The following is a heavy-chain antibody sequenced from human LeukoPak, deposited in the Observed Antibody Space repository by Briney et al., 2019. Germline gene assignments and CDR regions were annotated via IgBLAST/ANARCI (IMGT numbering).Heavy chain of an antibody. Sequence: GGSLRLSCGASGFSFSSYNLNWVRQAPGKGLEWVSSLSTSSSYIYYADSVKGRFTVSRDNARNSLELQMNSLRAEDTAVYYCARSRRDGDYLFNAFDIWGQGTMVTVSS. D-gene: IGHD4-17*01. CDR1: GFSFSSYN. CDR2: LSTSSSYI. J-gene: IGHJ3*02. CDR3: ARSRRDGDYLFNAFDI. V-gene: IGHV3-21*01.